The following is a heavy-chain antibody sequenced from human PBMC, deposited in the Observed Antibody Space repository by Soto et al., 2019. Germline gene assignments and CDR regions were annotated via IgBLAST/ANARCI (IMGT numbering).Heavy chain of an antibody. V-gene: IGHV4-4*02. CDR2: ISHSGST. J-gene: IGHJ4*02. CDR3: APMTRGVSD. CDR1: GGSISSSNW. Sequence: QVQVQESGPGLVKPSGTLSLTCTVSGGSISSSNWWSWVRQPPGKGLEWIGEISHSGSTNYNPSLTSRVTISVDKSKNQFSLKLSSVTAADTAVYYCAPMTRGVSDWGQGTLVTVSS. D-gene: IGHD3-10*01.